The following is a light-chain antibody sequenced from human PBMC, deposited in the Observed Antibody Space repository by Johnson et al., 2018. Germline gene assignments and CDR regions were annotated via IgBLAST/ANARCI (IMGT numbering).Light chain of an antibody. CDR2: ENN. Sequence: QSVLTQPPSVSAAPGQKVTISCSGSSSNIGNNYVSWYQQLPGTAPKLLIYENNKRPSGIPERFSGSKSGTSANLGNTGIQTGDEADYYCGTWDSSLSAGHVFGTCTKVTVL. CDR3: GTWDSSLSAGHV. V-gene: IGLV1-51*02. J-gene: IGLJ1*01. CDR1: SSNIGNNY.